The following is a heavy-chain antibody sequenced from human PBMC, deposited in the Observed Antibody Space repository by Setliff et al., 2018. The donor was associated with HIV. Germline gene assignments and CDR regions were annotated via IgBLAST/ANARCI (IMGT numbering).Heavy chain of an antibody. V-gene: IGHV4-31*03. CDR3: ARVPTNPDFYYYYMDV. Sequence: SETLSHTCTVSGGSISSGGYYWSWIRQHPGKGLEWIGYIYYSGGTYYNQSLKSRVTISVDTSKNQFSLKLSSVTAADTAVYYCARVPTNPDFYYYYMDVWGKGTTVTVSS. CDR1: GGSISSGGYY. J-gene: IGHJ6*03. CDR2: IYYSGGT.